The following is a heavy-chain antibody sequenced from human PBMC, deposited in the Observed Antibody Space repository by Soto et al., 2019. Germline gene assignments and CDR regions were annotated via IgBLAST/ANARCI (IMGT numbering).Heavy chain of an antibody. V-gene: IGHV3-53*01. CDR2: IYGGGST. CDR1: GFTVSNNY. J-gene: IGHJ4*02. CDR3: ARGGRSGSSYFDY. D-gene: IGHD1-26*01. Sequence: PGGSLRLSCAASGFTVSNNYMTWVRQAPGKGLEWVSVIYGGGSTYYADSVKGRFSISRDTSKNTLYLQMNTLRAEDSAMYYCARGGRSGSSYFDYWGQGTPVTVPQ.